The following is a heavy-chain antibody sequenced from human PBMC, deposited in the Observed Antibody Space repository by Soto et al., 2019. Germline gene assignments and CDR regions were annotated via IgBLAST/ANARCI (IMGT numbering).Heavy chain of an antibody. CDR2: LYYTGTP. V-gene: IGHV4-39*01. Sequence: PSETLSLTCSVYGGYIGSSISSFAWIRQPPGKGLEGIGSLYYTGTPYYNSSLKSRVTISADKSQNQFSLRLSSVPAADTAVYYCGAYCSRTYGNDRFDPVGQGALVTVSS. D-gene: IGHD2-2*01. CDR3: GAYCSRTYGNDRFDP. CDR1: GGYIGSSISS. J-gene: IGHJ5*02.